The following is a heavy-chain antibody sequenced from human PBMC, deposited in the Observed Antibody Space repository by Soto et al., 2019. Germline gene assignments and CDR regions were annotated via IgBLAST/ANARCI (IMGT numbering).Heavy chain of an antibody. D-gene: IGHD6-13*01. CDR3: ARRGSSSLREMDV. CDR2: ISSSSDDI. V-gene: IGHV3-21*01. Sequence: GGSLRLSCAASGFTFSYYTMNWVRQAPGKGLEWVTSISSSSDDIYYADSVKGRFTISRDNAKNSLYLQMISLRAGDTAVYYCARRGSSSLREMDVWGQGTAVTVSS. J-gene: IGHJ6*02. CDR1: GFTFSYYT.